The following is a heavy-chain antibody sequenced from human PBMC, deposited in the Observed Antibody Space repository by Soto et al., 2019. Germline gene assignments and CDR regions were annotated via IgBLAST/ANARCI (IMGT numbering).Heavy chain of an antibody. CDR3: AKVSLGYLLQVPHAH. Sequence: GGSLRLSCAASGFTFSSYAMSWVRQAPGKGLEWVSAISGSGGSTYYADSVKGRFTISRDNSKNALYLQMNSLRAEDTAVYYCAKVSLGYLLQVPHAHWGQGTLVTVSS. D-gene: IGHD1-26*01. CDR1: GFTFSSYA. CDR2: ISGSGGST. V-gene: IGHV3-23*01. J-gene: IGHJ4*02.